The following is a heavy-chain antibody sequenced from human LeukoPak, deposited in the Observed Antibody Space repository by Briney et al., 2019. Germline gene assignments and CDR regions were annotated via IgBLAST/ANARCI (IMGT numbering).Heavy chain of an antibody. CDR2: INWNGGST. J-gene: IGHJ4*02. V-gene: IGHV3-20*04. CDR3: ATDRGFASFDY. CDR1: GFSFSSHG. Sequence: GGSLRLSCATSGFSFSSHGMSWVRQAPGKGLEWVSAINWNGGSTGYADSVEGRFTISRDNAKNSLYLQMSSLRAEDTALYYCATDRGFASFDYWGQGTLVTVSS. D-gene: IGHD3-3*01.